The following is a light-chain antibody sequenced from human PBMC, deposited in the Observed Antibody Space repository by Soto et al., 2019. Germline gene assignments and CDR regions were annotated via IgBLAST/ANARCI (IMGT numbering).Light chain of an antibody. CDR3: AAWDDTLNAAV. CDR1: SSNIGSHT. V-gene: IGLV1-44*01. J-gene: IGLJ2*01. CDR2: SDN. Sequence: QSVLTQPYSASGTPGQRVTISCSGGSSNIGSHTLNWYQQLPGSAPSLLIYSDNQRPSGVPDRFSGSTSGTSASLAISGLQSEDEAEYYCAAWDDTLNAAVFGGGTKLTVL.